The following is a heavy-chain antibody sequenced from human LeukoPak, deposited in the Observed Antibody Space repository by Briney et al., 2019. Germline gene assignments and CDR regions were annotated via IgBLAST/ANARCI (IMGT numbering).Heavy chain of an antibody. CDR2: IYYSGST. D-gene: IGHD5-24*01. V-gene: IGHV4-39*01. Sequence: SETLSLTCTVSGGSISSYYWGWIRQPPGKGLEWIGSIYYSGSTYYNPSLKSRVTISVDTSKNQFSLKLSSVTAADTAVYYCARSGLSHNSRHKFDYWGQGTLVTVSS. CDR3: ARSGLSHNSRHKFDY. CDR1: GGSISSYY. J-gene: IGHJ4*02.